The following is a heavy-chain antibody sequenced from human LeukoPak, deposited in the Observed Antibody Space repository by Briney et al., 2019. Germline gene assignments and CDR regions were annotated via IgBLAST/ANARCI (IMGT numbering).Heavy chain of an antibody. D-gene: IGHD4-17*01. V-gene: IGHV4-34*01. CDR1: GGSFSGYY. J-gene: IGHJ4*02. Sequence: PETLSLTCAVYGGSFSGYYWSWIRQPPGKGLEWIGEINHSGSTNYNPSLKSRVTISVDTSKNQFSLKLSSVTAADTAVYYCARGLTVTTSDDYWGQGTLVTVSS. CDR3: ARGLTVTTSDDY. CDR2: INHSGST.